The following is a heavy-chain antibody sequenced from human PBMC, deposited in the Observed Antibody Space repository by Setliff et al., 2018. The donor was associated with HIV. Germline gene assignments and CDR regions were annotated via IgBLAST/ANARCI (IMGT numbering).Heavy chain of an antibody. Sequence: PSETLSLTCAVYGGSFSGYYWSWIRQPPGKGLEWIGEINHSGSTYYKSSLKSRVIISLDTSKNHFSLNLRSVTAADTAVYYCATGGHRLHDYWGQGTLVTVSS. D-gene: IGHD1-26*01. V-gene: IGHV4-34*01. CDR1: GGSFSGYY. CDR3: ATGGHRLHDY. CDR2: INHSGST. J-gene: IGHJ4*02.